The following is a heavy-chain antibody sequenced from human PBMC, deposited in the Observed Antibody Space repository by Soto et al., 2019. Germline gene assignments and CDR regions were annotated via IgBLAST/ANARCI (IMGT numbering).Heavy chain of an antibody. CDR3: AKDSLPGIAAAGTVY. Sequence: GGSLRLSCAASGFTFSDYAMSWVRQAPGKGLEWVSGLGGSNSDTHYAASVEGRFTVSRDNSKSTLFLQMNSLRVEDTAVYYCAKDSLPGIAAAGTVYWGQGTLVTVSS. D-gene: IGHD6-13*01. CDR2: LGGSNSDT. CDR1: GFTFSDYA. V-gene: IGHV3-23*01. J-gene: IGHJ4*02.